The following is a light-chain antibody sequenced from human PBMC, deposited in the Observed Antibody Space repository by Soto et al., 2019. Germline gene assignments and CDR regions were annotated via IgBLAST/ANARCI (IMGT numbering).Light chain of an antibody. CDR1: QRIGSY. V-gene: IGKV1-39*01. CDR2: AAT. J-gene: IGKJ1*01. Sequence: DIQMTQSPPSLSASVGDSVTITCRASQRIGSYVNWYQQKPGKAPKLLISAATNLEDGVPSRFSGSGSGTDFSLSVSSLQPEDFATYYCQQSYSIPVWTFGQGTKVEIK. CDR3: QQSYSIPVWT.